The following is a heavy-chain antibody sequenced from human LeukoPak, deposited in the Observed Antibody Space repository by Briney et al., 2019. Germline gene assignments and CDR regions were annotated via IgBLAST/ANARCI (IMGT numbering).Heavy chain of an antibody. CDR3: ARGNIENYYYYYMDV. Sequence: GGSLRLSCAAPGFTVSSNYMSWVRQAPGKGLEWVSVIYSGGSTYYADSVKGRFTISRDNSKNTLYLQMNSLRAEDTAVYYCARGNIENYYYYYMDVWGKGTTVTVSS. CDR2: IYSGGST. CDR1: GFTVSSNY. V-gene: IGHV3-66*02. J-gene: IGHJ6*03.